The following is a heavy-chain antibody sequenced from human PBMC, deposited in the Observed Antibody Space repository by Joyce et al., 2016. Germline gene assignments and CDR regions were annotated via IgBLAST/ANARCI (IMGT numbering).Heavy chain of an antibody. Sequence: QVTLRESGPALVKPTQTLTLTCTFSGFSLTTSRMCVSWNRQPQGKALEWLALIAWDHDKYYSTSLKSRLTVSLDTSKNQAVLTMTNMDPLDTGTDFCERSGHSSCKYFDFWGQGTLVTVSS. CDR1: GFSLTTSRMC. D-gene: IGHD2-15*01. CDR3: ERSGHSSCKYFDF. CDR2: IAWDHDK. J-gene: IGHJ4*01. V-gene: IGHV2-70*01.